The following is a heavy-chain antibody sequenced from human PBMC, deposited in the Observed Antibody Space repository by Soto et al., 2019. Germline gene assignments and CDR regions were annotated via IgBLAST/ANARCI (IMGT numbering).Heavy chain of an antibody. Sequence: QVQLVQSGAEVKKPGASVKVSWKASGYTFTSYGISWVRQAPGQGLEWMGWISAYNGNTNYAQKLQGRVTMTTDTSTSTAYMELRSLRSDDTAVYYCAGDIVATRTRVNWFDPWGQGTLVTVSS. D-gene: IGHD5-12*01. V-gene: IGHV1-18*01. CDR1: GYTFTSYG. CDR2: ISAYNGNT. J-gene: IGHJ5*02. CDR3: AGDIVATRTRVNWFDP.